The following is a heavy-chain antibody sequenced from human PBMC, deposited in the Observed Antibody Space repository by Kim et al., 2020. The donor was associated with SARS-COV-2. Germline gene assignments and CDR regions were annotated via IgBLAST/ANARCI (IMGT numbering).Heavy chain of an antibody. V-gene: IGHV1-46*01. Sequence: QKFQGRVTMTRDTSTSTVYMELSSLRSEDTAVYYCARASTGMATNWYFDLWGRGTLVTVSS. J-gene: IGHJ2*01. CDR3: ARASTGMATNWYFDL. D-gene: IGHD5-12*01.